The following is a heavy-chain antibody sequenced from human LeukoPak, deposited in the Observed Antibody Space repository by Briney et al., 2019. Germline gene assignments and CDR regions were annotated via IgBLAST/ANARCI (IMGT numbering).Heavy chain of an antibody. CDR3: ARDAALVVVPAAMEYYYYGMDV. Sequence: GGSLRLSCAASGFTFSSYSMNWVRQAPGKGLEWVSSISSSSSCIYYADSVKGRFTISRDNAKNSLYLQMNSLRAEDTAVYYCARDAALVVVPAAMEYYYYGMDVWGQGTTVTVSS. D-gene: IGHD2-2*01. CDR2: ISSSSSCI. CDR1: GFTFSSYS. V-gene: IGHV3-21*01. J-gene: IGHJ6*02.